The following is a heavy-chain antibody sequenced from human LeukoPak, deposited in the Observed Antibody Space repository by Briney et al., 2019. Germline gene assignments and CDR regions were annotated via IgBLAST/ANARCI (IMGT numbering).Heavy chain of an antibody. CDR3: ARTAGDDSSGYYYAFRY. V-gene: IGHV1-69*05. J-gene: IGHJ4*02. CDR1: GGTFSSYA. Sequence: SVKVSCKASGGTFSSYAISWVRQAPGQGLEWMGRIIPIFGTANYAQKFQGRVTITTDESTSTAYMELSSLRSEDTAVYYCARTAGDDSSGYYYAFRYWGQGTLVTVSS. D-gene: IGHD3-22*01. CDR2: IIPIFGTA.